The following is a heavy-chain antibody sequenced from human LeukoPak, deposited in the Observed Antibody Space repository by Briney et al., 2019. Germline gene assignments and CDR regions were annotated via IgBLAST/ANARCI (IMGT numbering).Heavy chain of an antibody. CDR3: ARIGYCSGGSCYGAFDI. Sequence: SVKVSCKASGGTFSSYAISWVRQAPGQGLEWMGRIIPILGIANYAQKFQGRVTITADKSTSTAYMELSSLRSEDTAVYYCARIGYCSGGSCYGAFDIWGQGTMVTVSS. CDR1: GGTFSSYA. J-gene: IGHJ3*02. V-gene: IGHV1-69*04. D-gene: IGHD2-15*01. CDR2: IIPILGIA.